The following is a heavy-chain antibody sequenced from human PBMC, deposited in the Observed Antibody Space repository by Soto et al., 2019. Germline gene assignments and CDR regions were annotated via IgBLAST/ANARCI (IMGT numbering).Heavy chain of an antibody. Sequence: QVELQESGPGLVKPSGTLSLTCAVSGASVSSTYWWSWVRQPPGKGPEWIGEINHRGSANYNPSLKRRVTMSLDISKSQFSLRLTSVTAADTAVYFCARYNAASGTYYFDYLGRGALGTGSS. CDR3: ARYNAASGTYYFDY. V-gene: IGHV4-4*02. CDR2: INHRGSA. CDR1: GASVSSTYW. J-gene: IGHJ4*02. D-gene: IGHD6-13*01.